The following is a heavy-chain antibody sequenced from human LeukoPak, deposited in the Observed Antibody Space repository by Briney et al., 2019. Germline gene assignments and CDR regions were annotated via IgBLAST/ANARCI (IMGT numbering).Heavy chain of an antibody. Sequence: SETLSLTCTVSNYSITSGYYWGWIRQPPGKGLEWIGSIYHSGTTYYNPSLKSRVTIPVDTSKNQFSLNLSSVTAADTAVYYCARVSRGYDILYWGQGTLVTVSS. D-gene: IGHD3-9*01. J-gene: IGHJ4*02. CDR3: ARVSRGYDILY. CDR1: NYSITSGYY. V-gene: IGHV4-38-2*02. CDR2: IYHSGTT.